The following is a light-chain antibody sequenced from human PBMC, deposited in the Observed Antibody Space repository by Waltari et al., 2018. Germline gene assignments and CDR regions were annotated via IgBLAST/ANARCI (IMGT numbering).Light chain of an antibody. Sequence: QSALTQPASVSGSPGQSLTISCTGTSSDVGVSNFVSWYQHHPGKAPKLMIYDVSKRPSGVSNRFSGSKSGNTASLTISGLQAEDESDYYCSSHTSSSTVVFGGGTKLTVL. CDR2: DVS. CDR1: SSDVGVSNF. J-gene: IGLJ2*01. CDR3: SSHTSSSTVV. V-gene: IGLV2-14*03.